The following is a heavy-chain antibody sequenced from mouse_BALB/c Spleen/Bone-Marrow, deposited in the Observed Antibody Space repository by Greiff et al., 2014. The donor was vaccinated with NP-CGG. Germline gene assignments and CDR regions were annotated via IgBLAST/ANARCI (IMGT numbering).Heavy chain of an antibody. D-gene: IGHD2-4*01. CDR1: GYSITSGYS. J-gene: IGHJ2*01. Sequence: VQLQQPGPDLVKPSQSLSLTCTVTGYSITSGYSWHWIRQFPGNKLEWMGYIHYSGSTNYNPSLKSRISITRDTSKNQFFLQLNSVTTEDTATYYCAGSTMITTVDYWGQGTTLTVSS. CDR3: AGSTMITTVDY. CDR2: IHYSGST. V-gene: IGHV3-1*02.